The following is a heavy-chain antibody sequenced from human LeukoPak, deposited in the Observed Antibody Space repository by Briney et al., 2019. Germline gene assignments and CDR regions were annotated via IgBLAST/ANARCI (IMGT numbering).Heavy chain of an antibody. D-gene: IGHD2-2*01. Sequence: GGSLRLSCAASGFTFSSYAMHWVRQAPGKGLEWVAVISYDGSNKYYADSVKGRFTISRDNSKNTLYLQMNSLRAEDTAVYYCAKVPYCSSTSCPIDYWGQGTLVTVSS. J-gene: IGHJ4*02. V-gene: IGHV3-30-3*01. CDR1: GFTFSSYA. CDR3: AKVPYCSSTSCPIDY. CDR2: ISYDGSNK.